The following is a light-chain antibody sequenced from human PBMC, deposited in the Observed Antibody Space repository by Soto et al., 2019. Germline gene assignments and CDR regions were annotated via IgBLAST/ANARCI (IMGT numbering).Light chain of an antibody. V-gene: IGKV3-11*01. J-gene: IGKJ5*01. Sequence: EIVMTQSTASLSGSAGEKVTVSGGASQSVSSNLAWYQQKPGQAPRLLIFDASNRATGIPPRFSGSGSGTDFTLTISSLEPEDFAVYYCQQRYNWPPAFGQGTRLEIK. CDR3: QQRYNWPPA. CDR2: DAS. CDR1: QSVSSN.